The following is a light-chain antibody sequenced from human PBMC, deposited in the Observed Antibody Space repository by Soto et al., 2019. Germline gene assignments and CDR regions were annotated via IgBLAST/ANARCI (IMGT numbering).Light chain of an antibody. CDR3: SSYTSSGTLVV. Sequence: QSALTQPASVSGSPGQSITISCTGTSSDVGGYNYVSWYQQHPGKAPKLMIYDVSNRPSGVSNRFSGSKSGNTASLTISGLQAEDEADYYCSSYTSSGTLVVFGGGTQLTV. J-gene: IGLJ2*01. V-gene: IGLV2-14*01. CDR2: DVS. CDR1: SSDVGGYNY.